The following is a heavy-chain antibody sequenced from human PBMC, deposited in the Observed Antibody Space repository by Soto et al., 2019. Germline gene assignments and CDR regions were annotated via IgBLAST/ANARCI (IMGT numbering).Heavy chain of an antibody. J-gene: IGHJ5*02. V-gene: IGHV4-59*08. D-gene: IGHD1-1*01. CDR3: ARLRFDCSDDNCNVWFDP. CDR2: MYYSGSA. Sequence: NPSETLSLTCSVSGGSISSYYWSWIRQPPGKGLEWIGHMYYSGSANYNPSLKSRVTISVDTSMKHFSLKLNSVTAADTAVYYCARLRFDCSDDNCNVWFDPWGQGTLVTVSS. CDR1: GGSISSYY.